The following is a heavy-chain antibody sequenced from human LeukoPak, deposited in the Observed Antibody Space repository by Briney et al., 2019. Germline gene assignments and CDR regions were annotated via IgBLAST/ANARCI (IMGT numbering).Heavy chain of an antibody. V-gene: IGHV1-18*01. Sequence: ASVKVSCKASGYTFTSYGISWVRQAPGQGLEWMGWISAYNGNTNYAQKLQGRVTMTTDTSTDTAYMELSSLRSEDTAVYYCATDFHDYGDYWGQGTLVTVSS. CDR3: ATDFHDYGDY. CDR1: GYTFTSYG. J-gene: IGHJ4*02. CDR2: ISAYNGNT.